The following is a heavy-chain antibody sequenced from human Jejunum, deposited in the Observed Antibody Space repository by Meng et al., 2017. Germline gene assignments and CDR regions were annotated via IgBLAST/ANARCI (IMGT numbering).Heavy chain of an antibody. CDR1: GGSISSSSYY. V-gene: IGHV4-39*01. Sequence: QLQVQESGPGLGKPSETLSLTCTVSGGSISSSSYYWGWIRQPPGKGLEWIGTMYYHGSTYYNPSLKSRVTISVDTSKNQFSLKLSSVTAADTAVYYCARPHTSAWGQGTLVTVSS. CDR2: MYYHGST. J-gene: IGHJ5*02. D-gene: IGHD2-21*01. CDR3: ARPHTSA.